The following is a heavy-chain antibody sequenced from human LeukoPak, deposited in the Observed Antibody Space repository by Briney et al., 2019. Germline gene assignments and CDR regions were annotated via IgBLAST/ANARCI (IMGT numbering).Heavy chain of an antibody. CDR2: IIPIFGTA. CDR3: ARDQIAVAGTGDY. D-gene: IGHD6-19*01. Sequence: ASVKVSCKASGGTFISYAISWVRQAPGQGLEWMGGIIPIFGTANYAQKFQGRVTITADESTSTAYMELSSLRSEDTAVYYCARDQIAVAGTGDYWGQGTLVTVSS. J-gene: IGHJ4*02. V-gene: IGHV1-69*13. CDR1: GGTFISYA.